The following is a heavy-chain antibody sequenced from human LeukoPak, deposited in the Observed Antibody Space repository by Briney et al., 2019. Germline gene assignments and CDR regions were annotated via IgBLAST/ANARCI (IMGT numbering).Heavy chain of an antibody. D-gene: IGHD6-13*01. Sequence: GGSLRLSCAASGFTFNGYAMGWVRQAPGKGLEWVSTISAGDDSTYYADSVKGRFTISRDISKNTLYLQMNSLRAEDTAVYYCAKTTATANPFDYWGQGTLVAVSS. J-gene: IGHJ4*02. CDR3: AKTTATANPFDY. CDR1: GFTFNGYA. CDR2: ISAGDDST. V-gene: IGHV3-23*01.